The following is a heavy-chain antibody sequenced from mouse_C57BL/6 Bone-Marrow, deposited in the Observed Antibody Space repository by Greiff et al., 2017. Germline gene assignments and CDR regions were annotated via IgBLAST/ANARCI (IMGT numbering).Heavy chain of an antibody. CDR3: TTWAYYYCSSYVYFDY. Sequence: VQLQQPGAELVKPGASVKVSCKASGYTFTSYWMHWVKQRPEQGLEWIGWIDPENGDTEYASKFQGKATITADTSSNTAYLQLSSLTSEDTAVYYCTTWAYYYCSSYVYFDYWGQGTTLTVSS. J-gene: IGHJ2*01. CDR1: GYTFTSYW. CDR2: IDPENGDT. D-gene: IGHD1-1*01. V-gene: IGHV14-4*01.